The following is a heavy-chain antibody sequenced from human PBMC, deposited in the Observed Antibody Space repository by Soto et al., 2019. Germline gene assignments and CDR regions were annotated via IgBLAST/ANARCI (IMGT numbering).Heavy chain of an antibody. V-gene: IGHV4-39*01. CDR3: ARRNWNDGGYFDY. D-gene: IGHD1-20*01. J-gene: IGHJ4*02. CDR1: GGSISSSSYY. Sequence: SETLSLTCTVSGGSISSSSYYWGWIRQPPGKGLEWIGSIYYSGSTYYNPSLKSRVTISVDTSKNQFSLKLGSVTAADTAVYCCARRNWNDGGYFDYWGQGTLVTVSS. CDR2: IYYSGST.